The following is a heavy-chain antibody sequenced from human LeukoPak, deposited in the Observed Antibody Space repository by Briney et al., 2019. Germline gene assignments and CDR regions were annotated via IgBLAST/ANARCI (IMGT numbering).Heavy chain of an antibody. Sequence: ASVKVSCKASGGTFSSYAISWVRQAPGQGLEWMGRIIPIFGIANYAQKFQGRVTITADKSTSTAYMELSSLRSEDTAVYYCARLSGSAAGRPDPFDYWGQRTLVTVSS. D-gene: IGHD3-10*01. CDR1: GGTFSSYA. CDR3: ARLSGSAAGRPDPFDY. J-gene: IGHJ4*02. V-gene: IGHV1-69*04. CDR2: IIPIFGIA.